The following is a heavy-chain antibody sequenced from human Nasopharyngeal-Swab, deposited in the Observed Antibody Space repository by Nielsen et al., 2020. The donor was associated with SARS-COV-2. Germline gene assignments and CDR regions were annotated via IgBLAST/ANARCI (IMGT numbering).Heavy chain of an antibody. CDR3: VRDLGGGYCTTINCLGS. CDR1: GFIVSSTY. D-gene: IGHD2-8*01. J-gene: IGHJ1*01. CDR2: TEIGGIT. V-gene: IGHV3-53*01. Sequence: GESLKISCAVSGFIVSSTYMSWVRQAPGKGLEWVSVTEIGGITHYADSVKGRFTISRDSSTNTLYLQMNSLRVEDTAVYYCVRDLGGGYCTTINCLGSWGQGTLVTVSS.